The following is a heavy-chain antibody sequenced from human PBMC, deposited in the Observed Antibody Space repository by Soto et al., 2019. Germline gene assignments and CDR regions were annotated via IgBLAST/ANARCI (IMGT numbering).Heavy chain of an antibody. J-gene: IGHJ4*02. D-gene: IGHD2-15*01. CDR3: ARDYTSGYCSGGSCYSEFDY. CDR2: IIPIFGTA. CDR1: GGTFSSYA. V-gene: IGHV1-69*01. Sequence: QVQLVQSGAEVKKPGSSVKASCKASGGTFSSYAISWVRQAPGQGLEWMGGIIPIFGTANYAQKFQGRVTITADESTSTAYMELSSLRSEDTAVYYCARDYTSGYCSGGSCYSEFDYWGQGTLVTVSS.